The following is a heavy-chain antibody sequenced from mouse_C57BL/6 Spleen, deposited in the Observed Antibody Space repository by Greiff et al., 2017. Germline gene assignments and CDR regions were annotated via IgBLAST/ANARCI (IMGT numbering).Heavy chain of an antibody. Sequence: DVKLVESGGDLVKPGGSLKLSCAASGFTFSSYGMSWVRQTPDKRLEWVATISSGGSYTYYPDSVKGRFTISRDNAKNTLSLQMSSLKSEDTAMYYCARHDYSRRDYYAMDYWGQGTSVTVSS. CDR3: ARHDYSRRDYYAMDY. CDR1: GFTFSSYG. CDR2: ISSGGSYT. J-gene: IGHJ4*01. D-gene: IGHD2-12*01. V-gene: IGHV5-6*02.